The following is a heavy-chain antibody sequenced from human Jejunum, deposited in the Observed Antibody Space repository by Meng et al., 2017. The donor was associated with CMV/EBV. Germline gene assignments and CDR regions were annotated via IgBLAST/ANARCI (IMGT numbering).Heavy chain of an antibody. CDR1: GVSISDYA. CDR2: ISASGDIT. Sequence: CAASGVSISDYAMNWVRQAPGKGLEWVSVISASGDITFYAESVKGRFTIGRDNSKNTVYLQMNSLRAEDTAVYYCAKAPTRRYYFDYWGQGSLVTVSS. V-gene: IGHV3-23*01. CDR3: AKAPTRRYYFDY. J-gene: IGHJ4*02. D-gene: IGHD5-24*01.